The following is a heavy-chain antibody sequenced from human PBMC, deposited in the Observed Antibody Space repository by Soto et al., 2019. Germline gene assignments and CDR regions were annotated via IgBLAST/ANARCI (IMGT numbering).Heavy chain of an antibody. J-gene: IGHJ5*02. CDR1: GYTFTTSD. CDR2: MNPNSGDT. CDR3: ARGPWGP. V-gene: IGHV1-8*01. D-gene: IGHD7-27*01. Sequence: QVQLVQSGAEVKKPGASVKVSCEASGYTFTTSDINWVRQATGQGLEWMGWMNPNSGDTGYAQKFQGRVTRTRNTSISTAYLELSSLTSEDTAVYYCARGPWGPWGQGTLVTVSS.